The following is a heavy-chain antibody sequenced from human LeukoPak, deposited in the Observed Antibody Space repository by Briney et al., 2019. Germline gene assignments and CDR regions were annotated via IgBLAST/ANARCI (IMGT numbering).Heavy chain of an antibody. J-gene: IGHJ4*02. CDR3: ARDGGRRDDY. CDR1: GLTFISYG. Sequence: GGSLRPSCAASGLTFISYGMHWVRQAPGKGLEWVAFIRYDGSYKYNADSVKGRFAISRDDSKNTLYLQMNSLRAEDTAVYYCARDGGRRDDYWGQGTLVTVSS. V-gene: IGHV3-30*02. CDR2: IRYDGSYK. D-gene: IGHD5-24*01.